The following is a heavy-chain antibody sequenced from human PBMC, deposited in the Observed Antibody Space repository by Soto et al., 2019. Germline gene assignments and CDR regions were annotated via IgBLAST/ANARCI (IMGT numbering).Heavy chain of an antibody. CDR2: ISGSGGST. CDR3: AKDTWRGTNPPFDY. J-gene: IGHJ4*02. Sequence: GXLRLSCGASGFTFSSYAMSWVLQAPGKGLEWVSAISGSGGSTYYADSVKGRFTISRDNSKNTLYLQMNSLRAEDTAVYYCAKDTWRGTNPPFDYWGQGTPVTVSS. D-gene: IGHD1-26*01. V-gene: IGHV3-23*01. CDR1: GFTFSSYA.